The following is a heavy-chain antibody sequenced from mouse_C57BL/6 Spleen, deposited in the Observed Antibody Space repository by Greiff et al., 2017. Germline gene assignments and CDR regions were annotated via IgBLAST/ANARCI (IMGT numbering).Heavy chain of an antibody. Sequence: QVQLQQSGAELVRPGTSVKVSCKASGYAFTNYLIEWVKQRPGQGLEWIGVINPGSGGTTYNEKFKGKATLTADKSSSTAYMQLSSLTSEDSAVYFCARSGNYEWGAMDYWGQGTSATVSS. CDR3: ARSGNYEWGAMDY. CDR2: INPGSGGT. CDR1: GYAFTNYL. V-gene: IGHV1-54*01. J-gene: IGHJ4*01. D-gene: IGHD2-1*01.